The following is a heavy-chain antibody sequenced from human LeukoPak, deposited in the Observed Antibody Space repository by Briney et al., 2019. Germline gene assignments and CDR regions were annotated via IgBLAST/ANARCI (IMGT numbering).Heavy chain of an antibody. CDR1: GYIFSIYW. J-gene: IGHJ4*02. CDR3: VRGGKDGYRYYDF. D-gene: IGHD5-24*01. Sequence: GESLKISCQGSGYIFSIYWIAWVRQMPGEGLECMGIIYPDDSDTRYSPPFQGRVTISADKSINTAYLHWSSLEASDTAVYYCVRGGKDGYRYYDFWGQGTLVTVSS. V-gene: IGHV5-51*01. CDR2: IYPDDSDT.